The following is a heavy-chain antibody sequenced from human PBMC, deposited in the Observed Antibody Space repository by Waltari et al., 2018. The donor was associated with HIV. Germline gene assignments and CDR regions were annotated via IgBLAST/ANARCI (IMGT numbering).Heavy chain of an antibody. CDR1: SFNFDLYS. CDR3: VTSGYNFVEYGHRLDF. Sequence: EVRFVESGGGLVRPWGSLRLSCTTSSFNFDLYSMTWVRQAPGRGLEWVASISRTGSATYYADVVKGRFTVSRDNSMDMLSLHITSLRVDDTAVYYCVTSGYNFVEYGHRLDFWGRGVLVTIS. D-gene: IGHD1-1*01. CDR2: ISRTGSAT. V-gene: IGHV3-23*04. J-gene: IGHJ4*02.